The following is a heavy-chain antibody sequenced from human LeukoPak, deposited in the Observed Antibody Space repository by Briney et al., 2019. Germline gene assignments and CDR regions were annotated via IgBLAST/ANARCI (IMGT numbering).Heavy chain of an antibody. CDR3: ARLWVAYCGGDCYSRAFDI. V-gene: IGHV4-34*01. Sequence: SETLSLTCAVYGGSFSGYYWSWIRQPPGKGLERIGKINHRGRTNYNPSLKSRVTISLDTSKNQFSLKVNSVTAADTAVYYCARLWVAYCGGDCYSRAFDIWGQGTMVTVSS. D-gene: IGHD2-21*02. J-gene: IGHJ3*02. CDR2: INHRGRT. CDR1: GGSFSGYY.